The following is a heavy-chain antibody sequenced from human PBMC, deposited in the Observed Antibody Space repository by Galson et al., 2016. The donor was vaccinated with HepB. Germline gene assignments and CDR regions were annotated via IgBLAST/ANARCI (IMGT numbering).Heavy chain of an antibody. V-gene: IGHV5-51*01. CDR1: GYKFSSYW. CDR3: ARQICSGGSCYSGADY. CDR2: IYPGDSDT. J-gene: IGHJ4*02. Sequence: KVSCKGSGYKFSSYWIGWVRQVPGKGLEWMGIIYPGDSDTRYSPSFQGQVTISADKSTSTAYLQWSSLKASDTAICYCARQICSGGSCYSGADYWGQGTLVTVSS. D-gene: IGHD2-15*01.